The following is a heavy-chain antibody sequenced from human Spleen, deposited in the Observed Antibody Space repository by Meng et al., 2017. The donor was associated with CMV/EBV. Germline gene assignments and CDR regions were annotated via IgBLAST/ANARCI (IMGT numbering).Heavy chain of an antibody. J-gene: IGHJ5*01. CDR2: INSDGSTT. V-gene: IGHV3-74*01. D-gene: IGHD6-19*01. CDR1: GFTFSTYW. CDR3: ARAGAYSSGWFDS. Sequence: GGSLRLSCAASGFTFSTYWMHWVRQAPGKGLVWVSRINSDGSTTNYADSVKGRFTISRDNAKNSLSLQMNSLRAEDMAFYYCARAGAYSSGWFDSWGQGTLVTVSS.